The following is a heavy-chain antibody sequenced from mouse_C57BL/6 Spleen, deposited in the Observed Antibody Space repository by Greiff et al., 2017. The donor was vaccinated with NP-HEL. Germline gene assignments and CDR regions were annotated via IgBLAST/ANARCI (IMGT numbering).Heavy chain of an antibody. CDR1: GYTFTSYW. CDR3: ARVDSDGGYAMDY. CDR2: INPSNGGT. Sequence: QVQLQQPGTELVKPGASVKLSCKASGYTFTSYWMHWVKQRPGQGLEWIGNINPSNGGTNYNEKFKSKATLTVDKSSSTAYMQLSSLTSEDSAAYYCARVDSDGGYAMDYWGQGTSVTVSS. V-gene: IGHV1-53*01. J-gene: IGHJ4*01.